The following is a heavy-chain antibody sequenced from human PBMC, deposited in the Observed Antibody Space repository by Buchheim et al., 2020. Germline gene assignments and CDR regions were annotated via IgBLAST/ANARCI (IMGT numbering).Heavy chain of an antibody. D-gene: IGHD6-13*01. Sequence: EVQLVESGGGLVQPGGSLRLSCAASGFNFNVQSMNWVRQTPGKGLEWISYINSGSTTIYYADSVRGRFTISRDNSKNTLYLQMNSLRAEDTAVYYCARALAAAGFDYWGQGTL. J-gene: IGHJ4*02. CDR3: ARALAAAGFDY. V-gene: IGHV3-48*01. CDR2: INSGSTTI. CDR1: GFNFNVQS.